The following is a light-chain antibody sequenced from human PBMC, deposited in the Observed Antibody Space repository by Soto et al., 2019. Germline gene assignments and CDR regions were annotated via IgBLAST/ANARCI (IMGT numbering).Light chain of an antibody. J-gene: IGLJ2*01. CDR1: SIDVGGYNY. V-gene: IGLV2-14*01. CDR3: SSYTGSSTYVV. CDR2: DVS. Sequence: QSALTQPASVSGSPGQSITISCTGTSIDVGGYNYVSWYQQHPGKAPILMIYDVSNRPSGVSNRFSGSKSANTASLTISGLQAEDEADYYCSSYTGSSTYVVFGGGTKLTVL.